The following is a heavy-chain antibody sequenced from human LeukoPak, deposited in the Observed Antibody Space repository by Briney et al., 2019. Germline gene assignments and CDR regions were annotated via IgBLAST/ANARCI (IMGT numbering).Heavy chain of an antibody. D-gene: IGHD6-19*01. V-gene: IGHV4-34*01. CDR1: GGSFSGYY. CDR2: INHSGST. J-gene: IGHJ4*02. Sequence: SETLPLTCAVYGGSFSGYYWSWIRQPPGKGLEWIGEINHSGSTNYNPSLKSRVTISVDTSKNQFSLKLSSVTAADTAVYYCARVKRTGYSSGWYTKGIFDYWGQGTLVTVSS. CDR3: ARVKRTGYSSGWYTKGIFDY.